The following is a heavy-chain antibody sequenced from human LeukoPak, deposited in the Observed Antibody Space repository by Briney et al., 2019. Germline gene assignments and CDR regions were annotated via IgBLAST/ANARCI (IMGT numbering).Heavy chain of an antibody. CDR1: ADSFSSHY. J-gene: IGHJ3*02. V-gene: IGHV4-59*11. CDR3: ARDLVTVTKGFDI. CDR2: ISYIGST. Sequence: SETLSLTCAVSADSFSSHYWTWIRQPPGKGLEWIGYISYIGSTNYNPSLKSRVTISIDASKNQFSLKLSSVTAADTAVYYCARDLVTVTKGFDIWGQGTMVTVSS. D-gene: IGHD4-17*01.